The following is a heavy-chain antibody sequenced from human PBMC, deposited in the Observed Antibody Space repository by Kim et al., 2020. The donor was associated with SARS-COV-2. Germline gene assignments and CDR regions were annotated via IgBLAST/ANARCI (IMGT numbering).Heavy chain of an antibody. Sequence: GGSLRLSCAASGFTFSSYAMSWVRQAPGKGLEWVSAISGSGGSTYYADSVKGRFTISRDNSKNTLYLQMNSLRAEDTAVYYCAKDYRGAGYYYGSGSPHWGQGTMVTVSS. CDR1: GFTFSSYA. CDR2: ISGSGGST. D-gene: IGHD3-10*01. J-gene: IGHJ3*01. V-gene: IGHV3-23*01. CDR3: AKDYRGAGYYYGSGSPH.